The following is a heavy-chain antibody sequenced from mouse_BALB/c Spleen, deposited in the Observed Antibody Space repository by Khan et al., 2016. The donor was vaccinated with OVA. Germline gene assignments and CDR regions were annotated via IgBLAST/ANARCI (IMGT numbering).Heavy chain of an antibody. V-gene: IGHV9-3-1*01. Sequence: QIQLVQSGPELKKPGATVKISCKASGYTFKDYVMHWVKQSPGEGLKWMVWMNTYTGEPTYADDFKGRFAFSLETSASTAYLQLSSLKTEDTATDVGGRYHGGYWGQGTTRTVSS. CDR1: GYTFKDYV. CDR2: MNTYTGEP. J-gene: IGHJ2*01. CDR3: GRYHGGY.